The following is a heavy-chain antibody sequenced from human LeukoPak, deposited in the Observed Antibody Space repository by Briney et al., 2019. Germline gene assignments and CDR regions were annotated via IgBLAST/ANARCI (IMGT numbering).Heavy chain of an antibody. CDR2: IYHGGST. CDR3: ARARYDFWSGYYYYYMDV. V-gene: IGHV4-30-2*01. J-gene: IGHJ6*03. CDR1: GASIGSAGYY. D-gene: IGHD3-3*01. Sequence: SQTLSLTCTVSGASIGSAGYYWSWIRQPPGKGLEWIGYIYHGGSTYYTPSLKSRVTISVDTSKNQFSLKLSSVTAADTAVYYCARARYDFWSGYYYYYMDVWGKGTTVTVSS.